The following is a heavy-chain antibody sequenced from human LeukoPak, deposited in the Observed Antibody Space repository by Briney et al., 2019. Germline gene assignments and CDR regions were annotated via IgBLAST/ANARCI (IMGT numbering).Heavy chain of an antibody. J-gene: IGHJ4*02. V-gene: IGHV4-38-2*01. D-gene: IGHD3-3*01. CDR2: IYHSGST. CDR1: GYSISSGYY. CDR3: ARQGGTIFGVVIRDFDY. Sequence: SETLSLTCAVSGYSISSGYYWGWIRQPPGKGLEWIGSIYHSGSTYYNPSLKSRVTISVDTSKNQFSLKLGSVTAADTAVYYCARQGGTIFGVVIRDFDYWGQGTLVTVSS.